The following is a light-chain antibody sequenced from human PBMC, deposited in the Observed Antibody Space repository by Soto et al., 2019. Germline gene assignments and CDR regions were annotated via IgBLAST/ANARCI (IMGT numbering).Light chain of an antibody. CDR1: QSVSSN. J-gene: IGKJ1*01. V-gene: IGKV3-15*01. CDR2: GTS. CDR3: QNLKTGLRT. Sequence: EIVMTQSPATLSVSPGERATLSCRASQSVSSNLAWYQQKPGQAPRLLIYGTSTRAPGVPARFSGSGPGTNSTLTKTTLIYKDFGFYSCQNLKTGLRTFDKGTRV.